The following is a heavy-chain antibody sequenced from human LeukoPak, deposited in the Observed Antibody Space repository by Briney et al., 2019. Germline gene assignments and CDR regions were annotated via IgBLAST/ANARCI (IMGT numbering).Heavy chain of an antibody. Sequence: ASVKVSCKTSGYTFTSYYMHWVRQAPGQGLEWMGIINPSGGSTSYAQKFQGRVTMTRDMSTSTVYMELSSLRSEDTAVYYCARDSEDTTMGPGYWGQGTLVTVST. D-gene: IGHD5-18*01. CDR3: ARDSEDTTMGPGY. CDR2: INPSGGST. V-gene: IGHV1-46*01. CDR1: GYTFTSYY. J-gene: IGHJ4*02.